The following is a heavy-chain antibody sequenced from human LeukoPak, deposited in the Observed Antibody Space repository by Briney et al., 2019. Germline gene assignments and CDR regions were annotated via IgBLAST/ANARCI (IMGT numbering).Heavy chain of an antibody. CDR1: GFTFSSHG. V-gene: IGHV3-30*02. CDR2: IRYDGSNK. Sequence: GGSLRLSCAASGFTFSSHGMHWVRQAPGKGLVWVAFIRYDGSNKYYADSVKGRFTIARDNSKNTLYLQMNSLRAEDTAVYYCAKPTRITIFGVAEYYFDYWGQGTLVTVSS. CDR3: AKPTRITIFGVAEYYFDY. D-gene: IGHD3-3*01. J-gene: IGHJ4*02.